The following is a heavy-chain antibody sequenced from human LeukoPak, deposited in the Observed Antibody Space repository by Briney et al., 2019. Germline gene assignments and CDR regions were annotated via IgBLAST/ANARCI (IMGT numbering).Heavy chain of an antibody. CDR2: IYTSGST. Sequence: NPSETLSLTCTVSGGSISSYYWSWIRQPAGKGLEWIGRIYTSGSTNYNPSLKSRVTVSVDTSKNQFSLKLSSVTAADTAVYYCARDWDPWWYFDLWGRGTLVTVSS. CDR3: ARDWDPWWYFDL. D-gene: IGHD1-26*01. J-gene: IGHJ2*01. V-gene: IGHV4-4*07. CDR1: GGSISSYY.